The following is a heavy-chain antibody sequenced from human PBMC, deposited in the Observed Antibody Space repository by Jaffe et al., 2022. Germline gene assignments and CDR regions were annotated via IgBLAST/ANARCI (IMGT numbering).Heavy chain of an antibody. CDR1: GGSISSSSYY. D-gene: IGHD3-3*01. J-gene: IGHJ4*02. V-gene: IGHV4-39*01. Sequence: QLQLQESGPGLVKPSETLSLTCTVSGGSISSSSYYWGWIRQPPGKGLEWIGSIYYSGSTYYNPSLKSRVTISVDTSKNQFSLKLSSVTAADTAVYYCARTISNYDFWSGYFDYWGQGTLVTVSS. CDR2: IYYSGST. CDR3: ARTISNYDFWSGYFDY.